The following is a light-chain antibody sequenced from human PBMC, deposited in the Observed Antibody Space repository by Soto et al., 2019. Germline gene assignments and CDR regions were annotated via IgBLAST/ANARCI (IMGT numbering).Light chain of an antibody. J-gene: IGLJ1*01. V-gene: IGLV2-14*01. Sequence: QSALTQPASVSGSPGQSITISCTGTSSDVGGYNYVSWFQHHPGKAPKLIIYEVSYRPAGVSDRFSGAKSGDTASLTISWLQAEDEAEYYCSSFTNTITRYAFGTGTKLPVL. CDR1: SSDVGGYNY. CDR3: SSFTNTITRYA. CDR2: EVS.